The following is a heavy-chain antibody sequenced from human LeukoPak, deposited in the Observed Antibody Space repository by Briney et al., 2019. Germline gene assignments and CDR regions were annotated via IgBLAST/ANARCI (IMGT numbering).Heavy chain of an antibody. J-gene: IGHJ4*02. V-gene: IGHV3-74*01. CDR2: INSDGSST. Sequence: GGSLRLSCAASGFTFEDYAMHWVRQAPGKGLVWVSRINSDGSSTSYADSVKGRFTISRDNAKNTLYLQMNSLRAEDTAVYYCARDVNGRYSSGWSDLIDYWGQGTLVTVSS. CDR1: GFTFEDYA. CDR3: ARDVNGRYSSGWSDLIDY. D-gene: IGHD6-19*01.